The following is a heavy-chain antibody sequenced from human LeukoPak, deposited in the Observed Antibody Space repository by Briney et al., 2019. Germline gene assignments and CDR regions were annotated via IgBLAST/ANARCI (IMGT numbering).Heavy chain of an antibody. CDR2: INHSGST. J-gene: IGHJ6*02. V-gene: IGHV4-34*01. CDR3: ARRGYYYYGMDV. Sequence: PSETLSLTCAVYGRSFSGYYWSWIRQPPGKGLEWIGEINHSGSTNYNPSLKSRVTISVDTSKNQFSLKLSSVTAADTAVYYCARRGYYYYGMDVWGQGTTVTVSS. CDR1: GRSFSGYY.